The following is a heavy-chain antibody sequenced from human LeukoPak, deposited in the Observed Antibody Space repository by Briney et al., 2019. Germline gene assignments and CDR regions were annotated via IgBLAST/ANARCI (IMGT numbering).Heavy chain of an antibody. CDR1: GFTVSSNY. CDR2: IYSGGST. V-gene: IGHV3-66*01. D-gene: IGHD3-22*01. Sequence: GGSLRLSCAASGFTVSSNYMNWVRQAPGKGLEWVSVIYSGGSTYYEDSVGSGFTISRTNSSNTLWVLMKSRRADEAALYYWGKDLYDYYMDVWGKGTTVTVSS. J-gene: IGHJ6*03. CDR3: GKDLYDYYMDV.